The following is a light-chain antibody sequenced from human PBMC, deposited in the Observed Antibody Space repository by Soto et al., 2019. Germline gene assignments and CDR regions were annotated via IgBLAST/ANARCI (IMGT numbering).Light chain of an antibody. Sequence: QSVLTQPPSASGTPGQKVTISCSGSSSNIGPNAVNWYQQLPGTAPKLLLYNNNQRPSGVSDRFSGSKSGTSASLAISGLQSADEADYHCAAWDDSLNGLVFGTGTQLTVL. CDR3: AAWDDSLNGLV. CDR2: NNN. CDR1: SSNIGPNA. V-gene: IGLV1-44*01. J-gene: IGLJ7*01.